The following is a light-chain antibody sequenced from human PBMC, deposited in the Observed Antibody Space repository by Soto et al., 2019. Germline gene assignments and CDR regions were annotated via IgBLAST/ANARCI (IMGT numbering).Light chain of an antibody. V-gene: IGKV3-20*01. Sequence: EIVLTQSPGTLSLSPGEIATLSCRASQSVSSSYLAWYQQKPGQAPRLLIYGASSRATGIPDRFSGSGSGTGFTLTISTLKTDDFAVYYCQQYGSSPYTFGQGTQLEIK. CDR2: GAS. CDR3: QQYGSSPYT. J-gene: IGKJ2*01. CDR1: QSVSSSY.